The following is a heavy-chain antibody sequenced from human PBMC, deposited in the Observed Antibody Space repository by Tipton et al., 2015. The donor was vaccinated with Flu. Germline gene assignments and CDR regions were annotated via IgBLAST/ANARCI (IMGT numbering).Heavy chain of an antibody. CDR2: IYHSGST. CDR3: ARGAVPNYNYYSWFDP. Sequence: TLSLTCAVPGGSISSGGYSWSWIRQPPGKGLEWIGYIYHSGSTYYSPSLKSRVTISVDRSKNQFSLKLSSVTAADTAVYYCARGAVPNYNYYSWFDPWGQGTLVTVSS. D-gene: IGHD5-24*01. CDR1: GGSISSGGYS. V-gene: IGHV4-30-2*01. J-gene: IGHJ5*02.